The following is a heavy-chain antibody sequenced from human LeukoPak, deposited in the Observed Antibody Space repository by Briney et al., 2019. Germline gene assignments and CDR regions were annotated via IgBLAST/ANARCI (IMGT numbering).Heavy chain of an antibody. CDR3: ARGDVLRYFDWLLPRYYFDY. CDR2: MNPNRGNT. J-gene: IGHJ4*02. Sequence: ASVKVSCKTSGYTFTSYDINWVRQATGQGLEWMGWMNPNRGNTGYAQKFQGRVTMTRNTSISTAYMELSSLRSEDTAVYYCARGDVLRYFDWLLPRYYFDYWGQGTLVTVSS. V-gene: IGHV1-8*01. CDR1: GYTFTSYD. D-gene: IGHD3-9*01.